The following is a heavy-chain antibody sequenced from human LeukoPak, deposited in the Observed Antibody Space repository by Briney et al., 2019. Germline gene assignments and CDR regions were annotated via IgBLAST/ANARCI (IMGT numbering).Heavy chain of an antibody. CDR2: ISAYNGNT. CDR1: GYTFTSYG. Sequence: ASVKVSCKASGYTFTSYGVSWVRQAPGQGLEWMGWISAYNGNTNYAQKLQGRVTVTTDTSTSTAYMELSSLRSEDTAVYYCARDEVDYGDTRSDYWGQGTLVTVSS. J-gene: IGHJ4*02. V-gene: IGHV1-18*01. CDR3: ARDEVDYGDTRSDY. D-gene: IGHD4-17*01.